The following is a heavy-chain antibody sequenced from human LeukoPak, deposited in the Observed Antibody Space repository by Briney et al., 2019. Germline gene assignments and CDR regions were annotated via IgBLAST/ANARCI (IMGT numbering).Heavy chain of an antibody. CDR2: ISGSGGST. D-gene: IGHD6-6*01. CDR1: GFTFDDYA. J-gene: IGHJ4*02. CDR3: AKDYSSSNS. Sequence: PGGSLRLSCAASGFTFDDYAMHWVRQAPGKGLEWVSGISGSGGSTYYADSVKGRFTISRDNSKNTLYLQMNSLRAEDTAVYYCAKDYSSSNSWGQGTLVTVSS. V-gene: IGHV3-23*01.